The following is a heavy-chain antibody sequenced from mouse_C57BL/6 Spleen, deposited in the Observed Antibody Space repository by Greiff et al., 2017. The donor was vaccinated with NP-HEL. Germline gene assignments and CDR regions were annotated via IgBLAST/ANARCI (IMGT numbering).Heavy chain of an antibody. D-gene: IGHD1-1*01. CDR2: IYPGSGNT. J-gene: IGHJ2*01. CDR3: AITTVVANYFDY. V-gene: IGHV1-76*01. Sequence: QLQQSGAELVRPGASVKLSCKASGYTFTDYYINWVKQRPGQGLEWIARIYPGSGNTYYNEKFKGKATLTAEKSSSTAYMQLSSLTSEDSAVYFCAITTVVANYFDYWGQGTTLTVSS. CDR1: GYTFTDYY.